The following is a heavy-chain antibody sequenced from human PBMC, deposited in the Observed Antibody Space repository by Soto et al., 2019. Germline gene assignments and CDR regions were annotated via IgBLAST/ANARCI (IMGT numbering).Heavy chain of an antibody. CDR1: GFSFSNYN. V-gene: IGHV3-48*02. J-gene: IGHJ4*02. CDR2: ITDSSDTV. CDR3: ARDFGHGYYLDY. D-gene: IGHD3-3*01. Sequence: EVQLVGSGGGLVQPGGSLRLSCVASGFSFSNYNMNWVRQVPGKGLEWVSYITDSSDTVHYADSVRGRFTISRDNAESSLYLQMKSLRDEDTAVYFCARDFGHGYYLDYWGRGTLVTVSS.